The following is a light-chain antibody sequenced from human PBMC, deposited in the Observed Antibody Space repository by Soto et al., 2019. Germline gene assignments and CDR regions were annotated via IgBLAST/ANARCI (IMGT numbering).Light chain of an antibody. CDR3: QHYNSYSYA. CDR2: KAS. V-gene: IGKV1-5*03. Sequence: DIQMTQSPSTLSGSVGDRVTITCRASQTISSWLAWYQQKPEKAPKLLIYKASTLKSGVPSRFSGSGSGTEFTLTISSLQPDDFATYYCQHYNSYSYAFGQGNKVELK. J-gene: IGKJ1*01. CDR1: QTISSW.